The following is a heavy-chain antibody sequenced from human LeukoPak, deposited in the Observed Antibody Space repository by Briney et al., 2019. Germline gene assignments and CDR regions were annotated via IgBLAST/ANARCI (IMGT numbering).Heavy chain of an antibody. V-gene: IGHV3-21*01. CDR3: ARELVSRSNY. D-gene: IGHD6-6*01. J-gene: IGHJ4*02. CDR2: IIISGYYI. CDR1: GFTFSSYV. Sequence: GGSLRLSCAASGFTFSSYVMNWVRQAPGKGLECVSSIIISGYYIYYADSVKGRLTISRDNAKNSLYLQMNSLRAGDTAVYHCARELVSRSNYWGQGTPVTVSS.